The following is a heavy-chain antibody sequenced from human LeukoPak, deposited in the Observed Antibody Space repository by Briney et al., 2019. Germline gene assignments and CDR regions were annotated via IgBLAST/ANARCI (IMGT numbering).Heavy chain of an antibody. V-gene: IGHV4-61*02. D-gene: IGHD3-10*01. CDR2: ISSSGST. CDR1: GDSISSGDYY. J-gene: IGHJ6*04. Sequence: PSETLSLTCTVSGDSISSGDYYWSWIRQPAGKGLEWIGRISSSGSTNYNPSLKSRVTISVDTSKNQFSLKLSSVTAADTAVYYCARNYGSGSYILMDVWGKGTTVTISS. CDR3: ARNYGSGSYILMDV.